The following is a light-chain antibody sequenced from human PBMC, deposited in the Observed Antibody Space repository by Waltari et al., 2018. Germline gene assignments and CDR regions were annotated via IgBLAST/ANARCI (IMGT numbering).Light chain of an antibody. V-gene: IGLV3-1*01. Sequence: SYDLIQSPSVSVSPGQTATITCSGDELETKYVCWYQQKPGQSPVLVIYEDVRRPSEIPQRFSCSNSGNTATLTISGTQPMDEADYYCQAWDSGVAGVFGTGTKVTVL. CDR1: ELETKY. J-gene: IGLJ1*01. CDR2: EDV. CDR3: QAWDSGVAGV.